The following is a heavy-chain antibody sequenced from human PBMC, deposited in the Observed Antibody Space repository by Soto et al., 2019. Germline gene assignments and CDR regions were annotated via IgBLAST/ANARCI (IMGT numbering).Heavy chain of an antibody. CDR1: GYTFTTYD. V-gene: IGHV1-8*02. Sequence: GASVKVSCKASGYTFTTYDIHWVRQATGQGLEWMGWMNPNSGNTGYSQKFQDRITLTRDTSITTAYMELSSLTSDDTAIYFCVRHAVAATYWGQGTQVTVSS. CDR3: VRHAVAATY. D-gene: IGHD2-8*01. J-gene: IGHJ4*02. CDR2: MNPNSGNT.